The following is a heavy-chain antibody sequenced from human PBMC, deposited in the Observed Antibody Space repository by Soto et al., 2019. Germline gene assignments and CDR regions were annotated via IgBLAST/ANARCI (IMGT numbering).Heavy chain of an antibody. CDR1: GYTFTSYI. D-gene: IGHD2-2*01. CDR2: ISAYNGNT. J-gene: IGHJ5*02. CDR3: ARGSIVVVPAAPSGFDP. Sequence: APAKVSCKASGYTFTSYIISWVLQGPGEGLERMGWISAYNGNTNYAQKLQGRVTMTTGTSTSTAYMELRSLRSDETAVYYCARGSIVVVPAAPSGFDPWGQGTLVTVSS. V-gene: IGHV1-18*01.